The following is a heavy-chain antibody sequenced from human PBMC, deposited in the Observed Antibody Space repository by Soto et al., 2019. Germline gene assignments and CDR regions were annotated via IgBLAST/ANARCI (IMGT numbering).Heavy chain of an antibody. CDR1: GYSFTTYG. J-gene: IGHJ6*02. CDR3: AREGPAPYYYYGMDV. CDR2: ISAYNGNT. Sequence: ASVKVSCKTSGYSFTTYGISWVRQAPGQGLEWMGWISAYNGNTNYAQKLQGRVTMTTDTSTSTAYMELRSLRSDDTAVYYCAREGPAPYYYYGMDVWGQGSRVTDSS. V-gene: IGHV1-18*01.